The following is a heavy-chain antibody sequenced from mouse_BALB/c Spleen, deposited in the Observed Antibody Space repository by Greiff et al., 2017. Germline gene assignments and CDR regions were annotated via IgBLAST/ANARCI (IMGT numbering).Heavy chain of an antibody. V-gene: IGHV5-9-4*01. CDR2: ISSGGSYT. Sequence: EVKLVESGGGLVKPGGSLKLSCAASGFTFSSYAMSWVRQSPEKRLEWVAEISSGGSYTYYPDTVTGRFTISRDNAKNTLYLEMSSLRSEDTAMYYCARGTTVYYFDYWGQGTTLTVSS. D-gene: IGHD1-1*01. J-gene: IGHJ2*01. CDR3: ARGTTVYYFDY. CDR1: GFTFSSYA.